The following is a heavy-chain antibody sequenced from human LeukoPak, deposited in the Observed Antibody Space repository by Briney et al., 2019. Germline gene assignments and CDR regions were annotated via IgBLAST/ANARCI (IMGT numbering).Heavy chain of an antibody. J-gene: IGHJ4*02. CDR2: ISWNSGSI. D-gene: IGHD4-17*01. CDR1: GFTFDDYA. Sequence: GGSLRLSCAASGFTFDDYAMHWVRQAPGKGLEWVSGISWNSGSIGYADSVKGRFTISRDNAKNSLYLQMNSLRAEDTALYYCAKDIGGDYEAYVDYWGQGTLVTVSS. CDR3: AKDIGGDYEAYVDY. V-gene: IGHV3-9*01.